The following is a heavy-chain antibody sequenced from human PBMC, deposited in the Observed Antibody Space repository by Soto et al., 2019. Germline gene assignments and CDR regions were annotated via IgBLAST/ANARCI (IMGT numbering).Heavy chain of an antibody. D-gene: IGHD6-19*01. CDR2: LYSGGST. CDR1: GFTVSSNY. CDR3: ARDLADYFDY. Sequence: EVQLVESGGGLIQPGGSLRLSCSASGFTVSSNYMSWVRQAPGMGLECVSVLYSGGSTYYADSVKGRFTISRDNSKNTLYLQMNSLRAEDTAVDYCARDLADYFDYWGQGTLVTVSS. V-gene: IGHV3-53*01. J-gene: IGHJ4*02.